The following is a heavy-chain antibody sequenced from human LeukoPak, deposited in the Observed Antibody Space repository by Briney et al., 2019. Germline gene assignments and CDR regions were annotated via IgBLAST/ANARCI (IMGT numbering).Heavy chain of an antibody. J-gene: IGHJ4*02. CDR3: ARQVSVAAIDY. V-gene: IGHV4-39*01. CDR1: SGSISSTSYY. CDR2: ISYSGSP. D-gene: IGHD6-19*01. Sequence: ASETLSLTCTVSSGSISSTSYYWGWIRQPPGKGLEWIGSISYSGSPYYNPSLKSRVTISIDTSKNQFSLKLSSVTAADTAVYYCARQVSVAAIDYWGQGTLVTVSS.